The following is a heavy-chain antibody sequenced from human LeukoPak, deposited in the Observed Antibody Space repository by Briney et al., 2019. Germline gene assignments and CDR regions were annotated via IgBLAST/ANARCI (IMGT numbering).Heavy chain of an antibody. V-gene: IGHV4-39*02. CDR1: NVSITSSAYY. CDR2: IYYTGNT. CDR3: ARGRITIVRGVRCACFDP. D-gene: IGHD3-10*01. Sequence: SETLSLTCTVSNVSITSSAYYWAWLRQSPGRGLEWIGNIYYTGNTYYNPSLKSRVTISVDPSKEHFSLKLMSVTAAATAVYYCARGRITIVRGVRCACFDPWGQGTLVTVSS. J-gene: IGHJ5*02.